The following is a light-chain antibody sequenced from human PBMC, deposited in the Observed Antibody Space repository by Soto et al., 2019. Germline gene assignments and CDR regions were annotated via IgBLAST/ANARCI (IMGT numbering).Light chain of an antibody. J-gene: IGLJ2*01. V-gene: IGLV2-23*02. CDR2: EVS. CDR3: CSYATTTL. Sequence: QSALTQPASVSGSPGQSITISCTGTSSDVGSYDLVSWYQQHPGNAPKLMIYEVSKRPSGVSDRFSGSKSGNTASLTISGLQADDEADYYCCSYATTTLFGGGTNLTVL. CDR1: SSDVGSYDL.